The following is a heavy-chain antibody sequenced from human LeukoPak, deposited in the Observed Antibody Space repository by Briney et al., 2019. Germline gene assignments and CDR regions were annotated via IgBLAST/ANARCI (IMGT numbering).Heavy chain of an antibody. CDR2: VYTTGNT. J-gene: IGHJ4*02. V-gene: IGHV4-4*07. CDR1: GASMNNYY. CDR3: ATTTIRLGY. Sequence: SETLSLTCTVSGASMNNYYWNWIRQPAGKGLEYIGRVYTTGNTTYNPSLKGRVTMSIDTSKNQFSLRLTSVTAADTAVYYCATTTIRLGYWGQGTLVTVSS. D-gene: IGHD1-26*01.